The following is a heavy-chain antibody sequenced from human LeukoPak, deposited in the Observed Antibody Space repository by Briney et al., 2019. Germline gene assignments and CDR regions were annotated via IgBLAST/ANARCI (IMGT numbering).Heavy chain of an antibody. J-gene: IGHJ3*02. CDR2: IYTSGTT. Sequence: SETLSLTCTVSGGSISSGDYYWTWIRQPAGKGLEWIGRIYTSGTTDYNPSLKSRITISVDTSKNQFSLKLTSVTAADTAVYDCATTGADSSGYYYSTFDIWGQGTRVTVSS. V-gene: IGHV4-61*02. D-gene: IGHD3-22*01. CDR3: ATTGADSSGYYYSTFDI. CDR1: GGSISSGDYY.